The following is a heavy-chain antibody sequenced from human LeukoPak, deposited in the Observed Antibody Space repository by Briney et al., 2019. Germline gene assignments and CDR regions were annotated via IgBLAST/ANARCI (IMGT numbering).Heavy chain of an antibody. J-gene: IGHJ1*01. V-gene: IGHV3-23*01. Sequence: GGSLRLSCAASRFTFSNSVMSWVRQAPGKGLEWVSTINAGGTATYYAVSVSGRFVISRDNVLNTLYLQMNGLRAEDTAVYYCARDQGEYSTDFNIWGQGTLVTVSS. CDR3: ARDQGEYSTDFNI. CDR1: RFTFSNSV. CDR2: INAGGTAT. D-gene: IGHD6-13*01.